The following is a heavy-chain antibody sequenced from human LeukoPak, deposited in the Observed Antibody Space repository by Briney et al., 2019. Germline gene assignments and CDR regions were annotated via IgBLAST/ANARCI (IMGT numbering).Heavy chain of an antibody. CDR2: INPSGGST. J-gene: IGHJ4*02. D-gene: IGHD6-19*01. CDR1: GYTFTSYY. CDR3: ARVAGRGNY. Sequence: ASVTVSFTASGYTFTSYYMHWVRQAPGQGLEWMGIINPSGGSTSYAQKFQGRVTMTRDMATSTVYMELSSLRSEDTAVYYCARVAGRGNYWGQGTLVTVSS. V-gene: IGHV1-46*01.